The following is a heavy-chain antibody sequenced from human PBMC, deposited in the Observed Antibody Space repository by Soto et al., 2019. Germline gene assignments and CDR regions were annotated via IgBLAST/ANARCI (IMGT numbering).Heavy chain of an antibody. CDR3: TTGVGGSGSYDRSRPVFDY. V-gene: IGHV3-15*01. D-gene: IGHD1-26*01. Sequence: PSETLSLTCAVSGGSISGINWWSWVRQPPGKGLEWVGRIKSKTDGGTTDYAAPVKGRFTISRDDSKNTLYLQMNSLKTEDTAVYYCTTGVGGSGSYDRSRPVFDYWGQGTLVTVSS. CDR2: IKSKTDGGTT. CDR1: GGSISGINW. J-gene: IGHJ4*02.